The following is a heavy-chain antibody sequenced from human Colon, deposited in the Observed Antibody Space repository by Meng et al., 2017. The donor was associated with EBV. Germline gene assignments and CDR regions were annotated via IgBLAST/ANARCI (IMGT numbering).Heavy chain of an antibody. D-gene: IGHD3-9*01. Sequence: VLLQQLGAGLLKPSEALSLTCTVNGGSLSGYVWSWVRQPPGKGMEWIGEVSHPGSANYNPSLKSRVTISVDASEKQFSLRLTSVTAADSAVYYCARVPTTGYKDHWGQGTLVTVSS. CDR2: VSHPGSA. CDR1: GGSLSGYV. V-gene: IGHV4-34*01. J-gene: IGHJ4*02. CDR3: ARVPTTGYKDH.